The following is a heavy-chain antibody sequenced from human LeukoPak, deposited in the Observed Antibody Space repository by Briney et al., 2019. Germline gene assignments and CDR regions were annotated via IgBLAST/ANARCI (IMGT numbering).Heavy chain of an antibody. V-gene: IGHV3-23*01. CDR3: AKYAPPTTASTRFFDY. D-gene: IGHD5/OR15-5a*01. J-gene: IGHJ4*02. CDR2: IGGDGGGI. Sequence: GSLRLSCAASGFNFNNYAMAWVRQAPGKGLEWVAVIGGDGGGIQYADSVKGRFSIFRDTSEDTLYMQMNSLRAEDTAVYYCAKYAPPTTASTRFFDYWGQGVLVTVSS. CDR1: GFNFNNYA.